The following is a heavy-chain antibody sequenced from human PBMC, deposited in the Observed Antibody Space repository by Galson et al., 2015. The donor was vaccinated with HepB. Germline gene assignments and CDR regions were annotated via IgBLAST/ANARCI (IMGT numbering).Heavy chain of an antibody. D-gene: IGHD3-9*01. CDR2: IKQDGSEK. CDR1: GFTFSSYW. CDR3: ARPGTYYDILTEDY. V-gene: IGHV3-7*03. Sequence: SLRLSCAASGFTFSSYWMSWVRQAPGKGLEWVANIKQDGSEKYYVDSVKGRFTISRDNAKNSLYLQMNSLRAEDTAVYYCARPGTYYDILTEDYWGQGTLVTVSS. J-gene: IGHJ4*02.